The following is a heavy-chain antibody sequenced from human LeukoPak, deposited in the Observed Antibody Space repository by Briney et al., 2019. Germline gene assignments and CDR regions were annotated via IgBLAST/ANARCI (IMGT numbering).Heavy chain of an antibody. D-gene: IGHD3-10*01. CDR1: GFTVSSNY. Sequence: GGSLRLSCAASGFTVSSNYMSWVRQAPGKGLEWVSVIYSGGSTYYADSVKGRFTISRDNSKNTLYLQMNSLRAEDTAVYYCARSLGFGTLSGYFDYWGQGTLVTVSS. V-gene: IGHV3-53*01. CDR3: ARSLGFGTLSGYFDY. CDR2: IYSGGST. J-gene: IGHJ4*02.